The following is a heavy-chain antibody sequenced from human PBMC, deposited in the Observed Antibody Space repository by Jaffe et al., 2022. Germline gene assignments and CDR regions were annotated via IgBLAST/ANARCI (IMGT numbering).Heavy chain of an antibody. J-gene: IGHJ5*02. CDR1: GFPFSSFS. CDR3: TRGWIQPYH. V-gene: IGHV3-7*05. D-gene: IGHD5-18*01. Sequence: EVQLVESGGGLVQPGGSLRLSCAASGFPFSSFSMSWVRQAPGKGLEWVASVKEDGSQTFYVDSVKGRFSISRDNAKNSLYLQLNSLRAEDTAVYFCTRGWIQPYHWGQGTRVTVSS. CDR2: VKEDGSQT.